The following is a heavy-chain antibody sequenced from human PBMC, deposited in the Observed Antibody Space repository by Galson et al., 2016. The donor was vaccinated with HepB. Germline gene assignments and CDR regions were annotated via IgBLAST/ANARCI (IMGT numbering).Heavy chain of an antibody. D-gene: IGHD6-6*01. CDR2: IKQDGSKK. V-gene: IGHV3-7*01. CDR3: ARSSSSAFDI. CDR1: GFTFSSYW. J-gene: IGHJ3*02. Sequence: SLRLSCAASGFTFSSYWMSWVRQTPGKELEWVAHIKQDGSKKEYVDSVKGRFTISRDNAKNSLYLPMNSLSAEDSAVSYCARSSSSAFDIWGQGTMVTVSS.